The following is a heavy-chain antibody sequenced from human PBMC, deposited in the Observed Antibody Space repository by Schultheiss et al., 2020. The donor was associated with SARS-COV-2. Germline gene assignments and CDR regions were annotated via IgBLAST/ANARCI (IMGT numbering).Heavy chain of an antibody. Sequence: SETLSLTCAVYGGSFSGYYWSWIRQPPGKGLEWIGEINHSGSTNYNQSLKSRVTISVDTSKNQFSLKLSSVTAADTAVYYCARGRFDIVVVPAAGYMDVWGKGTTVTVSS. D-gene: IGHD2-2*01. CDR1: GGSFSGYY. J-gene: IGHJ6*03. CDR3: ARGRFDIVVVPAAGYMDV. V-gene: IGHV4-34*01. CDR2: INHSGST.